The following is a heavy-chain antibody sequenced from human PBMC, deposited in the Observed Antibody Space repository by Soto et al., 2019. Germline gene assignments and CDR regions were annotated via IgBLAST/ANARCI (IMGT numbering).Heavy chain of an antibody. Sequence: PSETLSLTCTVSGGSTSSADFYWSWIRQPPRKGLEWIGYIYYSGSPYYYPSLTSRVTISVHTSKNQFALKLSSVTAADTAVYSCARDENSGYALCYLGQGTLVTVSS. J-gene: IGHJ4*02. CDR1: GGSTSSADFY. D-gene: IGHD5-12*01. V-gene: IGHV4-30-4*01. CDR3: ARDENSGYALCY. CDR2: IYYSGSP.